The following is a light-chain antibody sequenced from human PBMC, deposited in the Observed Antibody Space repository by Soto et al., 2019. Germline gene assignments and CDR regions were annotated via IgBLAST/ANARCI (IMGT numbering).Light chain of an antibody. Sequence: EIVMTQSPATLSVSPGARATLSCRASQSVNIYLAWYQQKPGQAPRLLIFGASSRATGIPARFIGSGSGTEFNLTISSLQSEEFAVYFCQQYDDWLRLTFGGGTKVEIK. CDR2: GAS. CDR3: QQYDDWLRLT. CDR1: QSVNIY. V-gene: IGKV3D-15*01. J-gene: IGKJ4*01.